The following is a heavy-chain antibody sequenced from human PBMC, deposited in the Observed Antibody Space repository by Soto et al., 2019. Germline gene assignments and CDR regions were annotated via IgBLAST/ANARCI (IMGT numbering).Heavy chain of an antibody. V-gene: IGHV1-8*01. CDR2: MNPNSGNT. Sequence: GASVKVSCKASGYTFTSYDINWVRQATGQGLEWMGWMNPNSGNTGYAQKFQGRVTMTRNTSISTAYMELSSLRSEDTAVYYCARKVPAYYYYYYYMDVWGKGTTVTVSS. J-gene: IGHJ6*03. CDR1: GYTFTSYD. CDR3: ARKVPAYYYYYYYMDV. D-gene: IGHD2-2*01.